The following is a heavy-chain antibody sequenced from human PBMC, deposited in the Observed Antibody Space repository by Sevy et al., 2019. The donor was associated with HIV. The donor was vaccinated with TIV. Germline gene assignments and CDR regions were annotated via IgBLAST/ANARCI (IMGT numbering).Heavy chain of an antibody. D-gene: IGHD6-19*01. J-gene: IGHJ4*02. Sequence: GGSLRLSCAASGFTFSTYAMSWVRQAPGKGLEWVSGISGSGVTTYYADSVKGRFTISRDNSKNTLYLQMNSLTAVETAVYYCAKAGVRVGGTFDLFYFDYWGQGTLVTVSS. V-gene: IGHV3-23*01. CDR3: AKAGVRVGGTFDLFYFDY. CDR1: GFTFSTYA. CDR2: ISGSGVTT.